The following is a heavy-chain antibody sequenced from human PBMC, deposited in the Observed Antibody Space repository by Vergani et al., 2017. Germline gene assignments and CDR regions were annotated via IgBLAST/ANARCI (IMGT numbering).Heavy chain of an antibody. Sequence: VQLVQSGAEVKKPGGSLRLSCAASGFTFSSYSMNWVRQAPGKGLEWVSSISSSSSYIYYADSVKGRFTISRDNAKNSLYLQMNSLRAEDTAVYYCARDGSYCSGGSCYWDYWGQGTLVTVSS. CDR3: ARDGSYCSGGSCYWDY. V-gene: IGHV3-21*01. CDR1: GFTFSSYS. CDR2: ISSSSSYI. D-gene: IGHD2-15*01. J-gene: IGHJ4*02.